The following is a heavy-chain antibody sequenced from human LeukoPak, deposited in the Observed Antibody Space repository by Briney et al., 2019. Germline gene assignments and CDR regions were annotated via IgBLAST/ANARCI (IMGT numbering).Heavy chain of an antibody. CDR2: IYHSGST. D-gene: IGHD1-26*01. CDR1: GYSISSGYY. CDR3: ARDRSGSYYSYDY. Sequence: SETLSLTCTVSGYSISSGYYWGWIRQPPGKGLEWIGSIYHSGSTYYNPSLKSRVTISVDTSKNQFSLKLSSVTAADTAVYYCARDRSGSYYSYDYWGQGTLVTVPS. V-gene: IGHV4-38-2*02. J-gene: IGHJ4*02.